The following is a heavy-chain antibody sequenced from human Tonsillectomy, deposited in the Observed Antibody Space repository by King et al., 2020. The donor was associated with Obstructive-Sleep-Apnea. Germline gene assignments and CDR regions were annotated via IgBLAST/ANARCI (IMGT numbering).Heavy chain of an antibody. CDR3: AKAIAAPRYCTGTACSKGFDY. V-gene: IGHV3-9*01. D-gene: IGHD2-8*02. CDR2: MSWNGGDI. Sequence: VQLVESGGGLVQPGKSPRLSCAASGFSFDDYAMHWVRQGPGKGLEWVSGMSWNGGDIAYADSVKGRFVISRDNARNSLFLQLNSLRIEDTAFYYCAKAIAAPRYCTGTACSKGFDYWGQGTLVTVSS. CDR1: GFSFDDYA. J-gene: IGHJ4*02.